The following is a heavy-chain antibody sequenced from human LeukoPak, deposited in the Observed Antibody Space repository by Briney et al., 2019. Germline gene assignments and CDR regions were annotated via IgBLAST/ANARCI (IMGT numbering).Heavy chain of an antibody. CDR2: IHYSGST. D-gene: IGHD6-19*01. J-gene: IGHJ3*01. CDR1: GGSVSSYY. V-gene: IGHV4-59*02. Sequence: SETLSLTCTVSGGSVSSYYWSWIRQPPGKGLEWIGCIHYSGSTDFNPSLKSRITISVDTSKNQFSLKMNSVTAADTAIYYCARVQWLPLDVFNFWGQGTMVTVSS. CDR3: ARVQWLPLDVFNF.